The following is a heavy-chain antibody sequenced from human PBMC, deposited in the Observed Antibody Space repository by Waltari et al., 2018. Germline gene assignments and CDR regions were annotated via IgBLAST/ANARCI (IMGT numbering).Heavy chain of an antibody. V-gene: IGHV1-69*04. J-gene: IGHJ6*02. D-gene: IGHD6-13*01. Sequence: VQRVQSRAEVKKPWSSVQVSFKASGGPFRSYATRCGGQAPGPRLEWMGRIIPILGRANYSQKFQGRVTITADKSTSTAYMELSSLRSEDTAVYYCARVLAAAGTSRPTFNDYGMDVWGQGTTVTVSS. CDR3: ARVLAAAGTSRPTFNDYGMDV. CDR2: IIPILGRA. CDR1: GGPFRSYA.